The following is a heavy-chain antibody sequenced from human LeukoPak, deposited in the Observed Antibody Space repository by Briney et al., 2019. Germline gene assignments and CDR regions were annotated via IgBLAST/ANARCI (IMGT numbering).Heavy chain of an antibody. J-gene: IGHJ4*02. Sequence: PGASLRLSCAASGFIFSNYAMSWVRQAPGKGLEWVSAIGGRDSGTYYADSVRGRFTVSRDDPNNTLYLQMNTLRAEDTAVYYCAKWGDYDILTGYYDSDYWGQGTLVTVSS. CDR2: IGGRDSGT. CDR1: GFIFSNYA. CDR3: AKWGDYDILTGYYDSDY. D-gene: IGHD3-9*01. V-gene: IGHV3-23*01.